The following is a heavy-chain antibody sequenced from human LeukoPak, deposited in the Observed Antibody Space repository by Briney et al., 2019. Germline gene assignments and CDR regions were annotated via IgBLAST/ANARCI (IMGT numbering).Heavy chain of an antibody. J-gene: IGHJ4*02. Sequence: GASVKVSCKASGYSFTDYYVHWVRQAPGQGLEWMGIINPSGGSTSYAQKFQGRVTMTRDTSTSTVYMELSSLRSEDTAVYYCARDQSWNYTLLPSDIDYWGQGTLVTVSS. CDR1: GYSFTDYY. CDR3: ARDQSWNYTLLPSDIDY. V-gene: IGHV1-46*01. D-gene: IGHD1-7*01. CDR2: INPSGGST.